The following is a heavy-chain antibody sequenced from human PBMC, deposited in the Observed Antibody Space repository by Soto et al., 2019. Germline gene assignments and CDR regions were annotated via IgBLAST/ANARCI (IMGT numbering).Heavy chain of an antibody. Sequence: PSETLSLTCTVSGGSISSGGYYWSWIRQHPGKGLEWIGYIYYSGSTYYNPSLKSRVTISVDTSKNQFSLKLSSVTAADTAVYYCARAKAGGEYYYYYYLDVWGKGTTVTVSS. CDR1: GGSISSGGYY. J-gene: IGHJ6*03. CDR2: IYYSGST. D-gene: IGHD2-21*01. V-gene: IGHV4-31*03. CDR3: ARAKAGGEYYYYYYLDV.